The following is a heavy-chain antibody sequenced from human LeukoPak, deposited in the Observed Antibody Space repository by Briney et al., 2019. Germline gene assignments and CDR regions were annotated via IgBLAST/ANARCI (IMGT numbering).Heavy chain of an antibody. D-gene: IGHD3-10*01. CDR3: ARADYGSGKGGDWFDP. J-gene: IGHJ5*02. V-gene: IGHV4-59*01. Sequence: KPSETLSLTCTVSGGSISSYYWSWIRQPPGKGLEWIGYIYYSGSTNYNPSLKSRVTISVDTSKNQFSLKLSSVTAADTAVYYCARADYGSGKGGDWFDPWGQGTLVTVSS. CDR2: IYYSGST. CDR1: GGSISSYY.